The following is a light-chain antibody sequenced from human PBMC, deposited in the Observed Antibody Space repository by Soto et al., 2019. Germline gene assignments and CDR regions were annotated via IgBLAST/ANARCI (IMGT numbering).Light chain of an antibody. Sequence: QSVLTQPASVSGPPGQSITISCTGTSSDVGGYNYVSWYQQHPGKAPKLMIYDVSNRPSGVSNRFSGSKSGNTASLTISGLQAGDEADYYCSSYTSSSTYVFGTGTKVTVL. CDR3: SSYTSSSTYV. J-gene: IGLJ1*01. CDR2: DVS. CDR1: SSDVGGYNY. V-gene: IGLV2-14*01.